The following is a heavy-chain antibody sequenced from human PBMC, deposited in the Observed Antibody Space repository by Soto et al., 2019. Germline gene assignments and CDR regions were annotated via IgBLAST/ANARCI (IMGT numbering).Heavy chain of an antibody. Sequence: EVPLVESGGGLVQPGGSLRLSCAGSGFTSSTSWMSWVRQTPGKGLEWVANTNQDGREKNYVDSVKGRFTISRDNAKNSLLLQMNSLRAEDTAVYFCTRDSIWGQGTLVTVSS. CDR1: GFTSSTSW. CDR3: TRDSI. V-gene: IGHV3-7*01. J-gene: IGHJ4*02. CDR2: TNQDGREK.